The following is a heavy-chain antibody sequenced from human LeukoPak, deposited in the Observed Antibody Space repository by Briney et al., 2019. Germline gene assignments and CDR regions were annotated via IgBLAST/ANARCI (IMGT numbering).Heavy chain of an antibody. J-gene: IGHJ6*04. V-gene: IGHV3-48*03. D-gene: IGHD3-10*02. CDR3: AELGITMIGGV. CDR1: GFTFSRYW. CDR2: ISSSGSTI. Sequence: GGSLRLSCAASGFTFSRYWLNWVRQAPGKGLEWVSYISSSGSTIYYADSVKGRFTISRDNAKNSLYLQMNSLRAEDTAVYYCAELGITMIGGVWGKGTTVTISS.